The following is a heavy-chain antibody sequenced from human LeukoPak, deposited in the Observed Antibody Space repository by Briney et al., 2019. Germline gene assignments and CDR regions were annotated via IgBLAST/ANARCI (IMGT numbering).Heavy chain of an antibody. D-gene: IGHD1-26*01. CDR3: AKSIVGATPRDY. J-gene: IGHJ4*02. Sequence: GGSLRLSCAASGFTFSSYAMSWVRQAPGKGLEWVSTISGSGGSTYHADSVKGRFTISRDNSKNTLYLQMNSLRAEDTAVYYCAKSIVGATPRDYWGQGTLVTVSS. CDR2: ISGSGGST. CDR1: GFTFSSYA. V-gene: IGHV3-23*01.